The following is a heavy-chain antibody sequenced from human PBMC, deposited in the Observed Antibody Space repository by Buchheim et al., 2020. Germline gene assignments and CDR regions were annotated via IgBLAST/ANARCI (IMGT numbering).Heavy chain of an antibody. CDR3: AKDIARTWDYYYYGMDV. J-gene: IGHJ6*02. CDR2: ISGSGGST. Sequence: EVQLLESGGGLVQPGGSLRLSCAASGFTFSSYAMSWVRQAPGKGLEWVSAISGSGGSTYYADSVKGRFTISRDNSKNTPYLQMNSLRAEDTAVYYCAKDIARTWDYYYYGMDVWGQGTT. V-gene: IGHV3-23*01. D-gene: IGHD1-26*01. CDR1: GFTFSSYA.